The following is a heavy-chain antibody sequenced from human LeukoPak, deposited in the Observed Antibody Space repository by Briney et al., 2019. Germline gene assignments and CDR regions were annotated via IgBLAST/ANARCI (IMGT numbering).Heavy chain of an antibody. D-gene: IGHD5-12*01. J-gene: IGHJ4*02. CDR3: ARVRGIVATMSYYFDY. V-gene: IGHV1-69*13. CDR1: GGTFSSYA. CDR2: IIPTFGTA. Sequence: SVKVSCKASGGTFSSYAISWVRQAPGQGLEWMGGIIPTFGTANYAQKLQGRVTITADESTSTAYMELSSLRSEDTAVYYCARVRGIVATMSYYFDYWGQGTLVTVSS.